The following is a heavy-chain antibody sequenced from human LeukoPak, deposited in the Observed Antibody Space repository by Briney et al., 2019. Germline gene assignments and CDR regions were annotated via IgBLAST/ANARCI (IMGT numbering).Heavy chain of an antibody. D-gene: IGHD1-14*01. CDR3: AKGPSSWEPTYYFDY. J-gene: IGHJ4*02. CDR2: IKQDGSEK. V-gene: IGHV3-7*01. CDR1: GFTFSSYW. Sequence: PGGTLRPSCAASGFTFSSYWMSWVRQAPGKGLEWVANIKQDGSEKYYVDSVKGRFTTSRDNAKNSLYLQMNSLRAEDTAVYYCAKGPSSWEPTYYFDYWGQGTLVTVS.